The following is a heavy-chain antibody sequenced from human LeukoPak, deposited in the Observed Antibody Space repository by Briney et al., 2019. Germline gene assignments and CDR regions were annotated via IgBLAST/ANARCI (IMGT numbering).Heavy chain of an antibody. J-gene: IGHJ3*02. Sequence: WASVKVSCTASGGTFSSYAISWVRQAPGQGLEWMGGIIPIFGTANYAQKFQGRVTITADESTSTAYMELSSLRSEDTAVYYCARLVDTAMVGAFDIWGQGTMVTVSS. CDR3: ARLVDTAMVGAFDI. CDR2: IIPIFGTA. D-gene: IGHD5-18*01. CDR1: GGTFSSYA. V-gene: IGHV1-69*13.